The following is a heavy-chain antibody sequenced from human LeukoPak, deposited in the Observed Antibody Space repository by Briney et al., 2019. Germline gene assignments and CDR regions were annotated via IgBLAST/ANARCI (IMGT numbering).Heavy chain of an antibody. J-gene: IGHJ3*02. V-gene: IGHV1-69*05. D-gene: IGHD2-2*01. CDR1: GGTFSSYA. Sequence: GASVKVSCKASGGTFSSYAISWVRQAPGQGLEWMGGIIPISGTANYAQKFQGRVTITTDESTSTAYMELSSLRSEDTAVYYCASRYCSSTSCYYAFDIWGQGTMVTVSS. CDR3: ASRYCSSTSCYYAFDI. CDR2: IIPISGTA.